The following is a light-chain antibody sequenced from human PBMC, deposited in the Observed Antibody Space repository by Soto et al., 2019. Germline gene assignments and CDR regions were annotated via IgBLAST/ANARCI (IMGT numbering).Light chain of an antibody. CDR2: AAS. CDR1: QSITSY. V-gene: IGKV1-39*01. CDR3: QQSYTTPWT. Sequence: DIQMTQSPSSLSASVGDRVTITCRASQSITSYLNWYQQKPGKAPQLLIYAASSLQSGVPSRFSGSGSVTDFTLNISSLQPEDFATYFCQQSYTTPWTFGQGTKVEVK. J-gene: IGKJ1*01.